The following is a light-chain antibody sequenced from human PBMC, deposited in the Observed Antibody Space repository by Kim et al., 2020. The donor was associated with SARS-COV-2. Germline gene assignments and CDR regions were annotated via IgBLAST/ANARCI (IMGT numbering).Light chain of an antibody. CDR1: KLGDKY. CDR3: QAWDSSTGVV. V-gene: IGLV3-1*01. Sequence: VSPGQTASITCSGDKLGDKYACWYQQKPGQSPVLVIYKDSKRPSGIPERFSGSNSGNTATLTISGTQAMDEADYYCQAWDSSTGVVFGGGTKLTVL. CDR2: KDS. J-gene: IGLJ2*01.